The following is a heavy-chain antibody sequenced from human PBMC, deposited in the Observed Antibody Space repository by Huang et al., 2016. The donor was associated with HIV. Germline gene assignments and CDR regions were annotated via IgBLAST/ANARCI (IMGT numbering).Heavy chain of an antibody. CDR3: ARLAYCAGDCYSGHYYFDY. CDR1: GGSISSSGYY. CDR2: IYYRGRT. Sequence: QLQLQESGPGLVKPSETLSLTCTVSGGSISSSGYYWGWIRQPPGKGLQWIANIYYRGRTYYTPSLKSRVTISVDTSKNKFSLRLSSVTAADTAVYYCARLAYCAGDCYSGHYYFDYWGQGTLVTVSS. D-gene: IGHD2-21*02. J-gene: IGHJ4*02. V-gene: IGHV4-39*01.